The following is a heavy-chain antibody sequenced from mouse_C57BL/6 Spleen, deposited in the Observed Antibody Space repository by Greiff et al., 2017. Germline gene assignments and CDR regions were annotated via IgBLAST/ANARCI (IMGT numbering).Heavy chain of an antibody. Sequence: EVKLMESGGGLVQPGGSLSLSCAASGFTFTDYYMSWVRQPPGKALEWLGFIRNKANGYTTEYSASVKGRFTISRDNSQSILYLQMNALRAEDSATYYGASYDYYGSSWYFDVWGTGTTVTVSS. D-gene: IGHD1-1*01. CDR2: IRNKANGYTT. CDR1: GFTFTDYY. CDR3: ASYDYYGSSWYFDV. V-gene: IGHV7-3*01. J-gene: IGHJ1*03.